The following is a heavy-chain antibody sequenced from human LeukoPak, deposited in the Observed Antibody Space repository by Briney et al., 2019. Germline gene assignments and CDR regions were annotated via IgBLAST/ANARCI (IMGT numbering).Heavy chain of an antibody. Sequence: ASVKVSCKASGGTFSSYAISWVRQAPGQGLEWMGGIIPIFGTANYAQKFQGRVTITADESTSTAYMELSSLRSEDTAVYYCARPDEDRGYSYGYNYWGQGTLVTVSS. CDR2: IIPIFGTA. CDR3: ARPDEDRGYSYGYNY. V-gene: IGHV1-69*13. CDR1: GGTFSSYA. D-gene: IGHD5-18*01. J-gene: IGHJ4*02.